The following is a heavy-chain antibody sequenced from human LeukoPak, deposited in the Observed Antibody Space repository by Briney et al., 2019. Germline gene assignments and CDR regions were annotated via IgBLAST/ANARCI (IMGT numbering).Heavy chain of an antibody. J-gene: IGHJ3*02. V-gene: IGHV7-4-1*02. CDR1: GYTFTSYG. Sequence: ASVKVSCKASGYTFTSYGISWVRQAPGQGLEWMGWINTNTGNPTYAQGFTGRFVFSLDTSVSTAYLQISSLKAEDTAVYYCARTSPLRYDSSDDAFDIWGQGTMVTVSS. CDR2: INTNTGNP. CDR3: ARTSPLRYDSSDDAFDI. D-gene: IGHD3-22*01.